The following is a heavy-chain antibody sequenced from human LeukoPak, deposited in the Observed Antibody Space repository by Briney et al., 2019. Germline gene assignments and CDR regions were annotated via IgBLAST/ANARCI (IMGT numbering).Heavy chain of an antibody. J-gene: IGHJ6*04. CDR3: AELGITMIGGV. D-gene: IGHD3-10*02. CDR1: GFTFDDYG. V-gene: IGHV3-20*04. Sequence: GGSLRLSCAASGFTFDDYGMSWVRQAPGKGLEWVSGIYWHGGSTGYAGSVKGRFTISRDNAKTSLYLQMNSLRVEDTAVYYCAELGITMIGGVWGKGTTVTISS. CDR2: IYWHGGST.